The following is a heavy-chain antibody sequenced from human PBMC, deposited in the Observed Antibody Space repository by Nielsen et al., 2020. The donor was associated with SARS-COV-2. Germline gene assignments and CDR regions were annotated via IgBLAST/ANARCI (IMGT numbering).Heavy chain of an antibody. CDR3: ARLGSGSYYKDYYYMDV. J-gene: IGHJ6*03. D-gene: IGHD3-10*01. CDR1: GYSFTSYW. Sequence: GESLKISCKASGYSFTSYWITWVRQMPGKGLEWMGNIDPTDSYTNYSPSFQGHVSISADKSISTAYLQWSSLKASDTAMYYCARLGSGSYYKDYYYMDVWGKGTTVTVSS. V-gene: IGHV5-10-1*01. CDR2: IDPTDSYT.